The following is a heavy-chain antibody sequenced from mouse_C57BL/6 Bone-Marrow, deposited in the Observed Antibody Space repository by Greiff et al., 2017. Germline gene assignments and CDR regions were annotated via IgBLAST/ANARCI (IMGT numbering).Heavy chain of an antibody. CDR2: IDPEDGET. J-gene: IGHJ1*03. CDR3: ARGITTVVATQYFDV. D-gene: IGHD1-1*01. V-gene: IGHV14-2*01. CDR1: GFNIKDYY. Sequence: VQLKQSGAELVKPGASVKLSCTASGFNIKDYYMHWVKQRTEQGLEWIGRIDPEDGETKYAPKFQGKATITADTSSNTAYLQLSSLTSEDTAVYYCARGITTVVATQYFDVWGTGTTVTVSS.